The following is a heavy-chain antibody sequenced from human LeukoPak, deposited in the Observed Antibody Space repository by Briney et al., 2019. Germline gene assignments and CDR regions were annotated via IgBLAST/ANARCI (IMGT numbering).Heavy chain of an antibody. V-gene: IGHV3-23*01. CDR3: AKDKDVVVPAAIGDY. Sequence: GGSLRLSCAASGFSFSSYAMSWVRQAPGKGLEWVSAISGSGGSTYYADSVKGRFTISRDNSKNTLYLQMNSLRAEDTAVYYCAKDKDVVVPAAIGDYWGQGTLVTVSS. CDR2: ISGSGGST. J-gene: IGHJ4*02. CDR1: GFSFSSYA. D-gene: IGHD2-2*02.